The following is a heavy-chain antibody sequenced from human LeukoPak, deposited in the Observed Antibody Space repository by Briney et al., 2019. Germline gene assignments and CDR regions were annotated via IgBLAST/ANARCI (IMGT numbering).Heavy chain of an antibody. J-gene: IGHJ4*02. CDR2: MYYSGST. Sequence: SETLSLTCTVSGGSISSNSYYWGWIRQPPGKGLEWIGSMYYSGSTYYNPSLESRVTISVDTSKNQFSLKLTSVTAADTAVYYCATFRGYNYGHNDYWGQGTLVTVSS. D-gene: IGHD5-18*01. CDR3: ATFRGYNYGHNDY. V-gene: IGHV4-39*01. CDR1: GGSISSNSYY.